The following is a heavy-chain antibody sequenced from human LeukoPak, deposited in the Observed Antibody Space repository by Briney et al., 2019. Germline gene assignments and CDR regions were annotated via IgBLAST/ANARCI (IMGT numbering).Heavy chain of an antibody. Sequence: GGSPRLSCAASGFTFSSYEMNWARQAPGKGLEWVSYISSSGSTIYYADSVKGRFTISRDNAKNSLYLQMNSLRAEDTAVYYCARAKAAAGTDFQHWRQGSLVTVSS. CDR3: ARAKAAAGTDFQH. D-gene: IGHD6-13*01. CDR1: GFTFSSYE. V-gene: IGHV3-48*03. J-gene: IGHJ1*01. CDR2: ISSSGSTI.